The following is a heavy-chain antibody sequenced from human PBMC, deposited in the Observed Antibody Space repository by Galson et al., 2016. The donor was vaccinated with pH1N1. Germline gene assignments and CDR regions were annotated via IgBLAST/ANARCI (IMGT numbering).Heavy chain of an antibody. CDR3: AKNVAARPPYMDV. CDR1: GGSISSYY. Sequence: ETLSLTCSVSGGSISSYYWSYIRQPPGKGLEWIGYIYYSADYSGSTNYNPSLKSRVTISVDTSKNQLSLKLRSVTAADTAVYYCAKNVAARPPYMDVWGKGTTVTVSS. CDR2: IYYSADYSGST. D-gene: IGHD6-6*01. V-gene: IGHV4-59*01. J-gene: IGHJ6*03.